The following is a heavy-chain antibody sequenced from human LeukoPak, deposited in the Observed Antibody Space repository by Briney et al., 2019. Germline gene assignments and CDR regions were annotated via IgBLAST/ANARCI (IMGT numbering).Heavy chain of an antibody. Sequence: GGSLRLSCAASGFTFSSYEMNWVRQAPGKGLEWVSYISSSGSTIYYADSVKGRFTISRGNAKNSLYLQMNSLRAEDTAVYYCARDREAVDTKAWYFDYWGQGTLVTVSS. V-gene: IGHV3-48*03. CDR2: ISSSGSTI. CDR1: GFTFSSYE. J-gene: IGHJ4*02. D-gene: IGHD6-19*01. CDR3: ARDREAVDTKAWYFDY.